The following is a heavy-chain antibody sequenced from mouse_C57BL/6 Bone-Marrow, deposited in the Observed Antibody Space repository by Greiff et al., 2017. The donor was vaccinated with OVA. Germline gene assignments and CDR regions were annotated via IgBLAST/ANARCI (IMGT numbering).Heavy chain of an antibody. Sequence: EVQGVESGGDLVKPGGSLKLSCAASGFTFSSYGMSWVRQTPDKRLEWVATISSGGSYTYYPDSVKGRFTISRDNAKNTLYLQMSSLKSEDTAMYYCARQTYYGSSSWFAYWGQGTLVTVSA. CDR2: ISSGGSYT. D-gene: IGHD1-1*01. V-gene: IGHV5-6*01. J-gene: IGHJ3*01. CDR3: ARQTYYGSSSWFAY. CDR1: GFTFSSYG.